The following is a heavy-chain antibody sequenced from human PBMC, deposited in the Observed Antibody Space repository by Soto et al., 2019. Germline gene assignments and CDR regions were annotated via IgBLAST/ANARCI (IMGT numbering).Heavy chain of an antibody. CDR3: ARDMAPSGSYEADMRMNYYCYYGMDV. D-gene: IGHD1-26*01. V-gene: IGHV3-48*02. CDR2: ISSSSSTI. J-gene: IGHJ6*02. Sequence: LRLSCAASGFTFSSYSMNWVRQAPGKGLEWVSYISSSSSTIYYADSVKGRFTISRDNAKNSLYLQMNSLRDEDTAVYYCARDMAPSGSYEADMRMNYYCYYGMDVWGQGTTVTVSS. CDR1: GFTFSSYS.